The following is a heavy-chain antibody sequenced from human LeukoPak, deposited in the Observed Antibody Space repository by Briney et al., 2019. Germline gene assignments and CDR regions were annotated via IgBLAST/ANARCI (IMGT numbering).Heavy chain of an antibody. J-gene: IGHJ4*02. CDR3: ARSAKGYNYGNFDY. D-gene: IGHD5-18*01. V-gene: IGHV4-39*07. Sequence: PSETLSLTCTVSGGSISSSRYYWGWIRQPPGKGLEWIGEIYHIGSTDYNPSLRSRVTISVDKSKNHFSLKLGSVTAADTAVYYCARSAKGYNYGNFDYWGQGALVTVSS. CDR1: GGSISSSRYY. CDR2: IYHIGST.